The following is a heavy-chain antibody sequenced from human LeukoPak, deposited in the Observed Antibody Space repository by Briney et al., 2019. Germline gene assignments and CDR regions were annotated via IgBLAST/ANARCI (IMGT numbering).Heavy chain of an antibody. J-gene: IGHJ4*02. CDR2: IYYSGST. Sequence: SETLSLTCTVSGGSISSGDYYWSWIRRPPGKGLEWIGYIYYSGSTYYNPSLKSRVTTSVDTCKNQFSLKLSSVTAADTAVYYCARVRPNPSSGSYCFDYWGQGTLVTVSS. CDR1: GGSISSGDYY. D-gene: IGHD3-10*01. CDR3: ARVRPNPSSGSYCFDY. V-gene: IGHV4-30-4*01.